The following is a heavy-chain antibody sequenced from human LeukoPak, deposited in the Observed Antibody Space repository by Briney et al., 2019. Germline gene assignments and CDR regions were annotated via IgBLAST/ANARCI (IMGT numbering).Heavy chain of an antibody. D-gene: IGHD1-26*01. V-gene: IGHV4-59*01. CDR3: ARVSIVGATFDY. Sequence: SETLSLTCTVSGGSISSYYWSWIRQPPGKGLEWIGYIYYSGSTNYNPSLKSRVTISVDTSKNQFSLKLSSATAADTAVYYCARVSIVGATFDYWGQGTLVTVSS. J-gene: IGHJ4*02. CDR1: GGSISSYY. CDR2: IYYSGST.